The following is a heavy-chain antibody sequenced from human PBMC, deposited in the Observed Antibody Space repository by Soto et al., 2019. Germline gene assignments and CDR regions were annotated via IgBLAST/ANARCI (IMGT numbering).Heavy chain of an antibody. CDR2: INGDGSDT. J-gene: IGHJ4*02. CDR3: ARGIFGSGTANDY. CDR1: GFTFSGSW. Sequence: EVQLVESGGGLVQPGGSLRLSCAASGFTFSGSWMHWVRQAPGKGLVLVSRINGDGSDTSYADFVKGRFTISRDDAKNTLFLQMNGLIAEDTAVYYCARGIFGSGTANDYCGQGTLVTVSS. V-gene: IGHV3-74*01. D-gene: IGHD3-10*01.